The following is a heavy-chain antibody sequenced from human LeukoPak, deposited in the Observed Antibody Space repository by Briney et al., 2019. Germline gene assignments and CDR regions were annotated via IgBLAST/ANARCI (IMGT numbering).Heavy chain of an antibody. J-gene: IGHJ4*02. CDR2: IYHSGST. Sequence: SQTLSLTCTVSGGSISSGGYSWSWIRQPPGKGLEWIGYIYHSGSTYYNPSLKSRVTISVDRSKNQFSLKLSSVTAADTAVYHCAREAMYSYGNNFDYWGQGTLVTVSS. D-gene: IGHD5-18*01. V-gene: IGHV4-30-2*01. CDR3: AREAMYSYGNNFDY. CDR1: GGSISSGGYS.